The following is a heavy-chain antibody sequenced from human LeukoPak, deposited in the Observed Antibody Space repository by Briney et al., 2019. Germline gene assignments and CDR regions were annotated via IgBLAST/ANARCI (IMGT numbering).Heavy chain of an antibody. V-gene: IGHV3-43D*03. CDR3: AMQAVAGTIY. D-gene: IGHD6-19*01. CDR1: GFTFDDYA. Sequence: GGSLRLSCAASGFTFDDYAMHWVRQAPGKGLEWVSLISWDGGSTYYADSVKGRFTISRDNSKNSLYLQMNSLRAEDTALYYCAMQAVAGTIYWGQGTLVTVSS. CDR2: ISWDGGST. J-gene: IGHJ4*02.